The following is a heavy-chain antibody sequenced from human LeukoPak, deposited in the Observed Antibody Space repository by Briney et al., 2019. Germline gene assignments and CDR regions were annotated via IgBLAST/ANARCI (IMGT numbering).Heavy chain of an antibody. Sequence: GGSLRLSCAASGFTFSNYSMGWVRQAPGKGLEWVSSISSSRTYIYYADSLKGRFTISRDNAKNSLYLQMNSLRAEDTAVYYCARAKSDMVRGVIYYWGQGTLVTVSS. V-gene: IGHV3-21*01. CDR2: ISSSRTYI. CDR1: GFTFSNYS. J-gene: IGHJ4*02. D-gene: IGHD3-10*01. CDR3: ARAKSDMVRGVIYY.